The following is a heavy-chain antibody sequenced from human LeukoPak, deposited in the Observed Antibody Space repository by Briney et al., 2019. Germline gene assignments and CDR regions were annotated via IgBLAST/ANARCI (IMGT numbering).Heavy chain of an antibody. CDR2: IIPIFGTA. D-gene: IGHD2-21*02. J-gene: IGHJ5*02. CDR1: GGTFSSYA. V-gene: IGHV1-69*13. Sequence: ALVKVSCKASGGTFSSYAISWVRQAPGQGLEWMGGIIPIFGTANYAQKFQGRVTITADESTSTAYMELSSLRSEDTAVYYCARNDIVVVTSWFDPWGQGTLVTVSS. CDR3: ARNDIVVVTSWFDP.